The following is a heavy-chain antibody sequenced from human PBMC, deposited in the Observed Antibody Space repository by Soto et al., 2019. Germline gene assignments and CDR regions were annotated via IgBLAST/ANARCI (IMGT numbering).Heavy chain of an antibody. D-gene: IGHD3-16*02. CDR2: IYWDDDK. V-gene: IGHV2-5*02. Sequence: QITLEESGPTLVKPTQTLTLTCTVSGFSLTTNGVGVAWIRQPPGKALECLALIYWDDDKRYNPSLQSRLTITRDTSKSQVVITVTNVDPVDTATYYGAHRNIVTSGPDAFDVWGQGTLVSVSS. CDR1: GFSLTTNGVG. CDR3: AHRNIVTSGPDAFDV. J-gene: IGHJ3*01.